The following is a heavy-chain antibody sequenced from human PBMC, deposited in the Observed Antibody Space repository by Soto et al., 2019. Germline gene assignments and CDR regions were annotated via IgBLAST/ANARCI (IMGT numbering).Heavy chain of an antibody. V-gene: IGHV4-59*12. J-gene: IGHJ4*02. D-gene: IGHD6-19*01. Sequence: SETLSLTCTVSGGSISNYYWNWIRQPPGKGLEWIGEINHSGSTNYNPSLKSRVTISVDTSKNQFSLKLSSVTAADTAVYYCARVAVAGTLDYWGQGTLVTVSS. CDR2: INHSGST. CDR1: GGSISNYY. CDR3: ARVAVAGTLDY.